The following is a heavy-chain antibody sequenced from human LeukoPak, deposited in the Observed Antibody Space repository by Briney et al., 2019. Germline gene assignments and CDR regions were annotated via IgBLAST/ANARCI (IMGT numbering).Heavy chain of an antibody. CDR2: IYYSGST. CDR1: GGSINSYY. J-gene: IGHJ4*02. V-gene: IGHV4-59*12. D-gene: IGHD3-22*01. Sequence: SETLSLTCTVSGGSINSYYWSWIRQPPGKGLEWIGYIYYSGSTNYNPSLKSRVTISVDTSKNQFSLKLSSVTAADTAVYYCARTALALDYYDSSGRGDYWGQGTLVTVSS. CDR3: ARTALALDYYDSSGRGDY.